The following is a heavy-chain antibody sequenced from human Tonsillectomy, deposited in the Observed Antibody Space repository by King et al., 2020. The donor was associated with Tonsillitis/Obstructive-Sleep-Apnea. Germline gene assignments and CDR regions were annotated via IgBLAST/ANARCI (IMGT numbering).Heavy chain of an antibody. CDR3: ASYYDFWSGYPY. CDR2: IDYSGST. CDR1: GGSISSYY. D-gene: IGHD3-3*01. Sequence: QLQESGPGLVKPSETLSLTCTVAGGSISSYYWSWIRQPPGKGLEGSVYIDYSGSTHYNPSPKSRVTTSVDTSKNQFSLKLSSVTAADTAVYYCASYYDFWSGYPYWGQGTLVTVSS. V-gene: IGHV4-59*01. J-gene: IGHJ4*02.